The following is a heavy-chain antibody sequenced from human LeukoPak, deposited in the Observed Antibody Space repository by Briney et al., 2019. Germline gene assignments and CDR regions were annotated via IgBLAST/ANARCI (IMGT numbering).Heavy chain of an antibody. V-gene: IGHV3-11*04. CDR3: ARGRFLEWLLFSDGFDY. CDR2: ISSSGNTT. D-gene: IGHD3-3*01. CDR1: GFTFSDYY. J-gene: IGHJ4*02. Sequence: GGSLRLSCAASGFTFSDYYMSWIRQAPGKGLECVSYISSSGNTTYYSDSVRGRFTISRDNAKNSLYLQMNSLRAEDTAVYYCARGRFLEWLLFSDGFDYWGQGTLVTVSS.